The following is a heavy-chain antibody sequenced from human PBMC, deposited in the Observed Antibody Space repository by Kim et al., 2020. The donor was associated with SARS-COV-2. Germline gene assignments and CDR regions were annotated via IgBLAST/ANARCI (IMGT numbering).Heavy chain of an antibody. V-gene: IGHV1-46*01. J-gene: IGHJ5*02. CDR3: AREALPIAVADNNWFDP. Sequence: ASVKVSCKASGYTFTSYYMHWVRQAPGQGLEWMGIINPSGGSTSYAQKFQGRVTMTRDTSTSTVYMELSSLRSEDTAVYYCAREALPIAVADNNWFDPWGQGTLVTVSS. D-gene: IGHD6-19*01. CDR2: INPSGGST. CDR1: GYTFTSYY.